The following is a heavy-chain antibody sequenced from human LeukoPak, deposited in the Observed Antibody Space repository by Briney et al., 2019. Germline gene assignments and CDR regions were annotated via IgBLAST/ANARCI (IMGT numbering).Heavy chain of an antibody. Sequence: GGSLRLSCAASGFTISNAWMAWVSQVPGKGLELLGRIKSKTDGETADYAAPVRGRFFISIDDRKDTLYVEINSLKTEDTGIYYCTIVLRPYRGSGYRNWFDPWGRGTLVTVS. CDR3: TIVLRPYRGSGYRNWFDP. CDR2: IKSKTDGETA. CDR1: GFTISNAW. D-gene: IGHD3-22*01. V-gene: IGHV3-15*01. J-gene: IGHJ5*02.